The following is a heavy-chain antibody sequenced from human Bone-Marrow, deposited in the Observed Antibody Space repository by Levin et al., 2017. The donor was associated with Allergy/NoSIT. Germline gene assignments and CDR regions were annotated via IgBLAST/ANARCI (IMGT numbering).Heavy chain of an antibody. D-gene: IGHD6-13*01. J-gene: IGHJ4*02. Sequence: KISCTASGGTFTTYAFNWVRQAPGQGLEWMGNISPQFDIPNYGERFQGRVTITADKSTSTVYMELRSLRSEDTGVYFCARGSGNIAAALWGQGSLVTVSS. CDR2: ISPQFDIP. V-gene: IGHV1-69*04. CDR3: ARGSGNIAAAL. CDR1: GGTFTTYA.